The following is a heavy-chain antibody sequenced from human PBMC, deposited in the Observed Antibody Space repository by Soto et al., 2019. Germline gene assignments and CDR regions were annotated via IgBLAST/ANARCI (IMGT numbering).Heavy chain of an antibody. CDR2: IWYDGSNK. Sequence: GGSLRLSCAASGFTFSSYGMHWVRQAPGKGLEWVAVIWYDGSNKYYADSVKGRLTISRDNSKNTLYLQMNSLRAEDTAVYYCARDLRVLGIDFWSGYYYYYGMDVWGQGTTVT. CDR1: GFTFSSYG. V-gene: IGHV3-33*01. J-gene: IGHJ6*02. D-gene: IGHD3-3*01. CDR3: ARDLRVLGIDFWSGYYYYYGMDV.